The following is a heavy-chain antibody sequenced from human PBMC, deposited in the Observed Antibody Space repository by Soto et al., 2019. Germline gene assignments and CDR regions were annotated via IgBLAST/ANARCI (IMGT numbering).Heavy chain of an antibody. CDR2: IIPISATA. D-gene: IGHD3-22*01. CDR1: GDTFSNYA. CDR3: AREERQFYYDTSGDSGYYSHAMDV. V-gene: IGHV1-69*01. Sequence: QVQLVQSGAEVKKPGSSVKVSCKASGDTFSNYAVSWVRQAPGQGLEWLGGIIPISATANYAQKFQGRVTITADESRSTAYMELSSLRSEDTAVYYCAREERQFYYDTSGDSGYYSHAMDVWGQGTTVTVSS. J-gene: IGHJ6*02.